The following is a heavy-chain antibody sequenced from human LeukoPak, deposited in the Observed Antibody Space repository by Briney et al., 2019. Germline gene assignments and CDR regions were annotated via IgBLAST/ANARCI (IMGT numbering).Heavy chain of an antibody. Sequence: SETLSLTCAVYGGSFSVYYWSWIRQPPGKGLEWIGEINHSGSTNYNPSLKSRVTISVDTSKNQFSLKLSSVTAADTAVYYCASSRYSSGWYRYWGQGTLVTVSS. CDR3: ASSRYSSGWYRY. J-gene: IGHJ4*02. D-gene: IGHD6-19*01. CDR2: INHSGST. V-gene: IGHV4-34*01. CDR1: GGSFSVYY.